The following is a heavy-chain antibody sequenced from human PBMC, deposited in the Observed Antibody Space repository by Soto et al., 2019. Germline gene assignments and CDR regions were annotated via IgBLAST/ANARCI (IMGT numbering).Heavy chain of an antibody. CDR3: ARDLSSGYYYYYGMDV. CDR1: GFTFSSYE. CDR2: ISSSGSTI. J-gene: IGHJ6*02. V-gene: IGHV3-48*03. Sequence: EVQLVESGGGLVQPGGSLRLSCAASGFTFSSYEMNWVRQAPGKGLEWVSYISSSGSTIYYADSVKGRFTISRDNAKNSLYLQMNSLRAEDTAVYYCARDLSSGYYYYYGMDVWGQGTTVTVSS. D-gene: IGHD3-22*01.